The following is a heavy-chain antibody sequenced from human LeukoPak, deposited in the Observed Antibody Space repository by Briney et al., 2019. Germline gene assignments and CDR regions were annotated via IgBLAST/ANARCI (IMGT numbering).Heavy chain of an antibody. CDR3: ASNYYDSSGYSIDY. Sequence: GGSLRLPCAASGFTFSSYSMHWVRQAPGKGLEWVAVIWYDGSNKYYADSVKGRFTISRDNSKNTLYLQMNSLRAEDTAVYYCASNYYDSSGYSIDYWGQGTLVTVSS. CDR1: GFTFSSYS. J-gene: IGHJ4*02. CDR2: IWYDGSNK. V-gene: IGHV3-33*01. D-gene: IGHD3-22*01.